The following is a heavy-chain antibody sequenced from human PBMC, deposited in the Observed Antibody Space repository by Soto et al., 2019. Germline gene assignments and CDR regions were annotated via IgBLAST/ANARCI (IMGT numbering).Heavy chain of an antibody. CDR1: GFTFSDYY. V-gene: IGHV3-11*01. CDR3: ARVPAPIFGSGYTFDY. Sequence: GGSLRLSCAASGFTFSDYYMSWIRQAPGKGLEWVSYISSSGSTIYYADSVKGRFTISRDNAKNSLYLQMNSLRAEDTAVYYCARVPAPIFGSGYTFDYWGQGTLVTVSS. CDR2: ISSSGSTI. D-gene: IGHD3-3*01. J-gene: IGHJ4*02.